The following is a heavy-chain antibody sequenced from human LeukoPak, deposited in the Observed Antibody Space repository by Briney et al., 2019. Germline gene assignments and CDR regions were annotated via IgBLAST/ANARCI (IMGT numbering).Heavy chain of an antibody. CDR2: ISGSGGST. CDR1: GFTFSTYA. D-gene: IGHD2-2*01. Sequence: GGSLRLSCAASGFTFSTYAMSWVRQAPGKGLEWVSAISGSGGSTYYADSVKGRFTISRDNSKNTLYLQMNSLRAEDTAVYYCAKQPLCSSTSCPPYEGLYYFDYWGQGTLVTVSS. CDR3: AKQPLCSSTSCPPYEGLYYFDY. V-gene: IGHV3-23*01. J-gene: IGHJ4*02.